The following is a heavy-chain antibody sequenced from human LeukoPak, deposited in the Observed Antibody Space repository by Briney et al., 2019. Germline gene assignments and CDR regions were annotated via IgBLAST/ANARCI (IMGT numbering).Heavy chain of an antibody. CDR3: WFDP. CDR2: IYHSGST. CDR1: GYSISSGYF. V-gene: IGHV4-38-2*02. J-gene: IGHJ5*02. Sequence: SETLSLTCTVSGYSISSGYFWGWIRQPPGKGLEWIGTIYHSGSTYYNASLESRVTISVDTSKNQFSLKLSSVTAADTAVYYNWFDPWGQGTLVTVSS.